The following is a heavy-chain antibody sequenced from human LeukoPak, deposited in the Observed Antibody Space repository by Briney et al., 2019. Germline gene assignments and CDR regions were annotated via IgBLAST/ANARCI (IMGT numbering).Heavy chain of an antibody. D-gene: IGHD4-23*01. V-gene: IGHV3-53*01. CDR3: ASESPLYYDGNSGF. Sequence: GGSLRLSCAVSGFTVSSNYMSWIRQAPGKGLEWVSGIYGGDSTYYADSVKGRFTISRDNSKNTLYLQMNSLRAEDTAVYYCASESPLYYDGNSGFWGQGALVTVSS. CDR1: GFTVSSNY. J-gene: IGHJ4*02. CDR2: IYGGDST.